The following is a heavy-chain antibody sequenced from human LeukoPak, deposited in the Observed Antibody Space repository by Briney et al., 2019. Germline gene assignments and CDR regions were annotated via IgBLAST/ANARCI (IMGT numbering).Heavy chain of an antibody. J-gene: IGHJ4*02. V-gene: IGHV1-2*02. CDR1: GYTFTVYY. D-gene: IGHD6-25*01. CDR3: AILTAAISYFDS. Sequence: ASVKVSCKASGYTFTVYYLHWVRQAPGQGLEWMGWINPNSGVTSSAQRFQGRVTMTRDTSISTAYMELSRLRSDDTAVYYCAILTAAISYFDSWGQGTLVTVSS. CDR2: INPNSGVT.